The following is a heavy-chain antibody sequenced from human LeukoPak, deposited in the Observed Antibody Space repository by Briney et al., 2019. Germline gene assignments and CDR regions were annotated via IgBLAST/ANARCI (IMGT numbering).Heavy chain of an antibody. J-gene: IGHJ5*02. CDR3: TKTAPAAIYWFDP. CDR1: GFTFSSYA. D-gene: IGHD2-2*02. CDR2: ISGSGGST. V-gene: IGHV3-23*01. Sequence: SGGSLRLSCAASGFTFSSYAMTWVRQAPEKGLEWVSAISGSGGSTYYADSVKGRFTISRDNSKNTLYLQVNSLRAEDTAVYYCTKTAPAAIYWFDPWGQGTLVTVSS.